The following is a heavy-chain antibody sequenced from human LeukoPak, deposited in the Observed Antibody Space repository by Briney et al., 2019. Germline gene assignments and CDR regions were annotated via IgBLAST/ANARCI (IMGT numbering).Heavy chain of an antibody. J-gene: IGHJ4*02. CDR3: ARVRPGWYDSSGYLYYFDY. Sequence: GASVKVSCKASGGTFSSYAISWVRQAPGQGLEWMGWISAYNGNTNYAQKLQGRVTMTTDTSTSTAYMELRSLRSDDTAVYYCARVRPGWYDSSGYLYYFDYWGQGTLVTVSS. CDR2: ISAYNGNT. V-gene: IGHV1-18*01. CDR1: GGTFSSYA. D-gene: IGHD3-22*01.